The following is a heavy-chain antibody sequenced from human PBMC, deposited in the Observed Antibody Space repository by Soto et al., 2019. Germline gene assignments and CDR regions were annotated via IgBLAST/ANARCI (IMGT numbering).Heavy chain of an antibody. J-gene: IGHJ6*02. D-gene: IGHD1-26*01. CDR3: VKDLVRSYYGAIYYGMDV. V-gene: IGHV3-23*01. Sequence: VGSLRLSCAASGFTFSSYALNWVRQAPGKGLEWVSDISGSGTSAYYADSVKGRFTISRDNSKNMLYLDINSLRAEDTAVYYCVKDLVRSYYGAIYYGMDVWGQGTTVTVSS. CDR2: ISGSGTSA. CDR1: GFTFSSYA.